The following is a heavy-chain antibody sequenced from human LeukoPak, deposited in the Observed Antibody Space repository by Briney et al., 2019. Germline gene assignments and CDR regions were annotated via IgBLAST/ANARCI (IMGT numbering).Heavy chain of an antibody. V-gene: IGHV1-46*01. D-gene: IGHD2-15*01. CDR3: ARGSSRGPRDAFDF. J-gene: IGHJ3*01. Sequence: ASVKVSCKASGYTFTSYYVHWVRQAPGQGLEGMGLISPSGASTSYAQKFQGRVTMTGDMSTSTVYMELSSLISEDTAVYYCARGSSRGPRDAFDFWGQGTMVTLSS. CDR2: ISPSGAST. CDR1: GYTFTSYY.